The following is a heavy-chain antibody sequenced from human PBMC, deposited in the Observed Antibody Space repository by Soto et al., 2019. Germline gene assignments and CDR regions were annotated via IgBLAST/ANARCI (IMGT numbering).Heavy chain of an antibody. Sequence: QVQLQESGPGLVKPSETLSLTCTVSGGSISSYYWSWIRQPPGKGLEWIGYIYYSGSTNYNPSLKSRVTISVDTSKNQFSLKLSSVNAADTAVYYCARKGYCSGGSCYSEIWFDPWGQGTLVTVSS. D-gene: IGHD2-15*01. V-gene: IGHV4-59*01. J-gene: IGHJ5*02. CDR3: ARKGYCSGGSCYSEIWFDP. CDR1: GGSISSYY. CDR2: IYYSGST.